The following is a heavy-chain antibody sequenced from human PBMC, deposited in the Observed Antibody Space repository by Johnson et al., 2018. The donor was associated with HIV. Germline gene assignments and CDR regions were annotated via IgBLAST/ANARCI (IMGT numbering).Heavy chain of an antibody. CDR3: ARDEGIVVVSHAFDI. CDR1: GFTLSNYA. Sequence: QVQLVESGGGLVKPGGSLRLSCAASGFTLSNYAMHWVRQAPGKGLEWVAVISYDGGNKYYADSVKGGFTISRDNSKNTLYLQMNSLRAEDTAVYYCARDEGIVVVSHAFDIWGQGTMVTVSS. V-gene: IGHV3-30-3*01. J-gene: IGHJ3*02. D-gene: IGHD3-22*01. CDR2: ISYDGGNK.